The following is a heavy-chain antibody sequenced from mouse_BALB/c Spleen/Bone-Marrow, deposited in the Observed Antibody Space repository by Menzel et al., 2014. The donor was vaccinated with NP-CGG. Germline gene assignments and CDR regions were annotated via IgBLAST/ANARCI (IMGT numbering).Heavy chain of an antibody. J-gene: IGHJ2*01. CDR1: GFTFSSYT. V-gene: IGHV5-12-2*01. CDR3: ARLPFDY. CDR2: ISNSGGSI. Sequence: DVMLVESGAGLVQPGGSLKLSCAASGFTFSSYTMSWVRQTPEKRLEWVAYISNSGGSIYYPDTVKGRFTISRDNAKNTLYLQMSSLKSEDTAMYYCARLPFDYWGQGTTLTVSS.